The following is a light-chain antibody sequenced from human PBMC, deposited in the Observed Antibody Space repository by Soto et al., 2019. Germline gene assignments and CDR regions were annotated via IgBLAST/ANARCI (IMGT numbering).Light chain of an antibody. J-gene: IGLJ1*01. CDR1: SSDVGGYNA. CDR2: DVT. CDR3: GSYAAGGALV. V-gene: IGLV2-14*01. Sequence: QSALTQPASVSGSPGQSITISCTGTSSDVGGYNAVSWYQQHPGKAPKLMIYDVTNRPSGASNRFSGSKSGNTASLTISGLQAEDEADYYCGSYAAGGALVFGTGTKLTVL.